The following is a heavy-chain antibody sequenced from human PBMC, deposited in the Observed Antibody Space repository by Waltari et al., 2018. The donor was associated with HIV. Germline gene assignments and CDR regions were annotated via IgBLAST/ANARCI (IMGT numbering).Heavy chain of an antibody. CDR2: IYSGGSK. Sequence: EVQLVESGGGLVQPGGSLRLSCAASGFTVSSNTMSWVRPAPGKGLEWVSVIYSGGSKYYADSVKGRFTISRDNSKNTLYLQMNSLRAEDTAVYYCASIAYCGGDCYPRGMDVWGQGTTVTVSS. D-gene: IGHD2-21*02. CDR1: GFTVSSNT. CDR3: ASIAYCGGDCYPRGMDV. J-gene: IGHJ6*02. V-gene: IGHV3-66*01.